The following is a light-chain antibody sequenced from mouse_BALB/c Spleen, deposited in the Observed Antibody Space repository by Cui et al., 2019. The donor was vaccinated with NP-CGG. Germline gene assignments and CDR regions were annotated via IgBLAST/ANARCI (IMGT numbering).Light chain of an antibody. J-gene: IGLJ1*01. CDR1: TGAVTPTNY. Sequence: QAVVTQESALTTSPGETVTLTCRSSTGAVTPTNYANWVQEKPDHLFTGLIGGTNNRAPGVPARFSGSLIGDKAALTITGAQTEDEARYFCALWYSNHWVFGGGTELTVL. CDR2: GTN. CDR3: ALWYSNHWV. V-gene: IGLV1*01.